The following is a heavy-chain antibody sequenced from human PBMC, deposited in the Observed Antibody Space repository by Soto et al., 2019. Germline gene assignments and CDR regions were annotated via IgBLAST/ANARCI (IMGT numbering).Heavy chain of an antibody. V-gene: IGHV4-61*08. CDR1: GGSISSGGYY. Sequence: PSETLSLTCTVSGGSISSGGYYWSWIRQHPGKGLEWIGYIYYSGSTNYNPSLKSRVTISVDTSKNQFSLKLSSVTAADTAVYYCASVPAAMVPYYYYYMDVWGKGTTVTVSS. CDR3: ASVPAAMVPYYYYYMDV. CDR2: IYYSGST. D-gene: IGHD2-2*01. J-gene: IGHJ6*03.